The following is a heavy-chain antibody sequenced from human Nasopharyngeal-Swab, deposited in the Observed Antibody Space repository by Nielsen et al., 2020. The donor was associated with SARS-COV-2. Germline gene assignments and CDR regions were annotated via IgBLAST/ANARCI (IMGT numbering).Heavy chain of an antibody. J-gene: IGHJ4*02. CDR3: AKRGAFLEILTGYPPIDY. V-gene: IGHV3-66*02. CDR2: IYSRGET. D-gene: IGHD3-9*01. CDR1: GFSVSYNY. Sequence: GESLKISCEVSGFSVSYNYMSWVRQAPGKGPEWVAVIYSRGETHYTDSVKGRFTIARDNSKSTVYLQMNRLRVEDTAVYYCAKRGAFLEILTGYPPIDYWGVGTLVIVSS.